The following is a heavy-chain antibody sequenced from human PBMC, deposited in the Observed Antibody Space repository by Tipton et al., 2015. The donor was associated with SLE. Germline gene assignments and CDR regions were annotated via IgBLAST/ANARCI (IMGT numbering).Heavy chain of an antibody. V-gene: IGHV4-59*01. CDR2: IYCSGST. CDR3: AREIAAADYYYYYYMDV. CDR1: GGSISSYY. D-gene: IGHD6-13*01. J-gene: IGHJ6*03. Sequence: TLSLTCTVSGGSISSYYWSWIRQPPGKGLERIGYIYCSGSTNYNPSLKSRVTISVDTSKNQFSLKLSSVTAADTAVYYCAREIAAADYYYYYYMDVWGKGTTVTVSS.